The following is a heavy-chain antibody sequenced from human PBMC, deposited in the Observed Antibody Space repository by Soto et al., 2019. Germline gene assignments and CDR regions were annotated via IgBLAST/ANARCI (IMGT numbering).Heavy chain of an antibody. CDR1: GGSISSGDYY. D-gene: IGHD3-10*01. CDR3: AGELMGGSGSYYRYYYYGMDV. CDR2: IYYSGST. J-gene: IGHJ6*02. Sequence: SETLSLTCTVSGGSISSGDYYWSWIRQPPGKGLEWIGYIYYSGSTYYNPSLKSRVTISVDTSKNQFSLKLSSVTAADTAVYNCAGELMGGSGSYYRYYYYGMDVWGQGTTVTVSS. V-gene: IGHV4-30-4*01.